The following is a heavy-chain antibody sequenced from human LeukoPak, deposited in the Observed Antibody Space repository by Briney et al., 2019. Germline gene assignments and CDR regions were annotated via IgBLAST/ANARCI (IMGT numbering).Heavy chain of an antibody. D-gene: IGHD2-15*01. Sequence: SETLSLTCTVSGDSIGSYYWSWIRQPPGKGLECIGYIYYSGTTNYNPSLMSRLTISLDTSKNQFSLNLSSVTAADTAVYYCARDYSAWVAASVVWGPGTLVTVSS. CDR2: IYYSGTT. J-gene: IGHJ4*02. V-gene: IGHV4-59*01. CDR3: ARDYSAWVAASVV. CDR1: GDSIGSYY.